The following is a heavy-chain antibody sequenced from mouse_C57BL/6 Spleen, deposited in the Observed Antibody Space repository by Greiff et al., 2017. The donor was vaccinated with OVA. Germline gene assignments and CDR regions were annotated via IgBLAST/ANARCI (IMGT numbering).Heavy chain of an antibody. CDR1: GYTFTDYN. CDR2: INPNNGDT. D-gene: IGHD1-1*01. J-gene: IGHJ2*01. V-gene: IGHV1-18*01. Sequence: EVQLQQSGPELVKPGASVKISCKASGYTFTDYNMDWVKQSHGQSLEWIGDINPNNGDTNYNQKFKGKATLTVDKSSSTAHMELRSLTSEDTAVYYCARGSYYGSDYWGQGTTLTVSS. CDR3: ARGSYYGSDY.